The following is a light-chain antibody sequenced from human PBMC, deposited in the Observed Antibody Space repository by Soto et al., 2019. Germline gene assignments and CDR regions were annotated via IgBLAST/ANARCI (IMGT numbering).Light chain of an antibody. CDR2: WAS. J-gene: IGKJ4*01. Sequence: DIVMTQSPESLAVSLGERATINCKSSQSVFYSSNNKNYLTWYQQKPGQPPKLLIYWASTRESGVPDRFSSSGSETDFTLTISSLQAEDVAVYYCQQYYSLPLTFGGGTKVEIK. CDR1: QSVFYSSNNKNY. V-gene: IGKV4-1*01. CDR3: QQYYSLPLT.